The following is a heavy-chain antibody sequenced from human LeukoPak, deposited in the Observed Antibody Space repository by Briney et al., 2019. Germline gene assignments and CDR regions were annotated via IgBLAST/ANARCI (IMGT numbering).Heavy chain of an antibody. CDR3: AKRTRGGDSDY. D-gene: IGHD4-17*01. Sequence: GGSLRLSCAASGFTFSSYWMSWVRQAPGKGLEWVANIKQDGSEKYYVDSVKGRFTISRDNAKNSLYLQMNSLRAEDTAMYYCAKRTRGGDSDYWGQGILVTVSS. CDR2: IKQDGSEK. V-gene: IGHV3-7*03. CDR1: GFTFSSYW. J-gene: IGHJ4*02.